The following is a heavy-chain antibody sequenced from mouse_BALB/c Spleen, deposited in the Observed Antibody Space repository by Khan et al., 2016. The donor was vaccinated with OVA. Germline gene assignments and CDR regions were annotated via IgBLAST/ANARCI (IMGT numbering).Heavy chain of an antibody. D-gene: IGHD2-10*02. CDR2: IWGGGST. CDR3: AKGVWSYYFAMDY. V-gene: IGHV2-6-5*01. J-gene: IGHJ4*01. CDR1: GFSLTDYG. Sequence: QVQLKESGPGLVTPSQSLSITCTVSGFSLTDYGVSWIRQPPGKGLEWLGVIWGGGSTSYNSALKSRLSISKDNSKSQVFLKMNSLQTDDTAMYDCAKGVWSYYFAMDYWGKGTSGNVSS.